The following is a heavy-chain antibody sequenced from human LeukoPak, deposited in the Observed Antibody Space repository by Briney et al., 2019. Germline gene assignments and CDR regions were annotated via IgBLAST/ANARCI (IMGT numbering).Heavy chain of an antibody. CDR3: VKLYSSGLYHFDY. D-gene: IGHD6-19*01. CDR2: ISSNGGST. V-gene: IGHV3-64D*06. Sequence: HPGGSLRLSCSASGFTFSSYAMRWVRQAPGKGLEYVSAISSNGGSTYYADSVKGRLTISRDNSKNTLYLQMRSLRAENTAVYYCVKLYSSGLYHFDYWGQGTLVTVSS. J-gene: IGHJ4*02. CDR1: GFTFSSYA.